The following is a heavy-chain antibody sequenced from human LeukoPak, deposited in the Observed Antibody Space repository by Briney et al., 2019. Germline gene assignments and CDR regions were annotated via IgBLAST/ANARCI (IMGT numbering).Heavy chain of an antibody. D-gene: IGHD1-14*01. CDR3: ARDPGRGRNA. V-gene: IGHV3-53*01. J-gene: IGHJ5*02. Sequence: GGSLRLSCAASGFTVSSTYMSWVRQAPGKGLEWVSVIYSGGSTYYPDSVKARFTISRDNSKNTLYFKMNSLRAETTAVYYCARDPGRGRNAWGQGNLVTVSS. CDR1: GFTVSSTY. CDR2: IYSGGST.